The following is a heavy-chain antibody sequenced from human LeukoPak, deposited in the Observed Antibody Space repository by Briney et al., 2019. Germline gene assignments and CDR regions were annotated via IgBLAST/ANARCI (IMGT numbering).Heavy chain of an antibody. CDR2: ISSSSSYT. CDR3: ARHGPWDYGGNSGEWFDP. J-gene: IGHJ5*02. D-gene: IGHD4-23*01. V-gene: IGHV3-11*06. Sequence: GGSLRLSCAASGFTFSDYYMSWIRQAPGKGLEWVSYISSSSSYTNYADSVKGRFTISRDNAKNSLYLQMNSLRAEDTAVYYCARHGPWDYGGNSGEWFDPWGRGTLVTVSS. CDR1: GFTFSDYY.